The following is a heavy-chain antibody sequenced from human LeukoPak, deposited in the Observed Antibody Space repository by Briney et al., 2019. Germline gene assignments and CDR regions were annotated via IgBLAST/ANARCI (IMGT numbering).Heavy chain of an antibody. CDR3: ARHSRSVDYGSGSYTWDY. J-gene: IGHJ4*02. V-gene: IGHV4-39*01. CDR1: GGSISSIIYY. Sequence: PSEILSLTCTVSGGSISSIIYYWGWIRQPPGKGLEWIGTIYYSGSTYYNVSLKSRVTISVDTSRNQFSLNLSSLTAADTAVYYCARHSRSVDYGSGSYTWDYWGQGTLVTVSS. CDR2: IYYSGST. D-gene: IGHD3-10*01.